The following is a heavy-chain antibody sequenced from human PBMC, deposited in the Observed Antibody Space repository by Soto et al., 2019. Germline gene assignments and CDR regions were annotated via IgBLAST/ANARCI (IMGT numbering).Heavy chain of an antibody. J-gene: IGHJ6*02. D-gene: IGHD6-13*01. CDR1: GYSFTSYW. CDR2: IDPSDSYT. V-gene: IGHV5-10-1*01. CDR3: AREETAAAGHYYYYYGMDV. Sequence: GESLKISCKGSGYSFTSYWISWVRQMPGKGLEWMGRIDPSDSYTNYSPSFQGHVTISADKSISTAYLQWSSLKASDTAMYYCAREETAAAGHYYYYYGMDVCGQGTTVTVYS.